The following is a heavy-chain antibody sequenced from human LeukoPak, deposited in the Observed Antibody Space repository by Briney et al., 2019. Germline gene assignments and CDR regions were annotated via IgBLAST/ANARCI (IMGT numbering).Heavy chain of an antibody. J-gene: IGHJ3*02. V-gene: IGHV3-23*01. D-gene: IGHD2-21*01. Sequence: PGGSLRLSCAASGLTFSSYAMSWVRQAPGKGLEWVSAISGSGGSTYYADSVKGRFTISRDNSKNTLYLQMNSLRAEDTAVYYCAKGEWDIVVVNGAFDIWGQGTMVTVSS. CDR1: GLTFSSYA. CDR3: AKGEWDIVVVNGAFDI. CDR2: ISGSGGST.